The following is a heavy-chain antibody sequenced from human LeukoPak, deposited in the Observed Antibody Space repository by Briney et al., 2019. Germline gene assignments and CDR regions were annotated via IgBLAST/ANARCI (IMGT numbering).Heavy chain of an antibody. CDR1: GFTFSDYT. Sequence: GGSLRLSCVASGFTFSDYTMHWVRQAPGKGLEYVSAISSYGDNTYYANSVKDRFTISRDNSKNTLYLQMGSLRADDMAVYYCARATISYGGNSDYWGQGTLVTVSS. V-gene: IGHV3-64*01. CDR2: ISSYGDNT. D-gene: IGHD4-23*01. J-gene: IGHJ4*02. CDR3: ARATISYGGNSDY.